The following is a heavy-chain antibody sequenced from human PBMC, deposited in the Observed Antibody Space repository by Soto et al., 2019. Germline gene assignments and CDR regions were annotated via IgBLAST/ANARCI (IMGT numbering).Heavy chain of an antibody. J-gene: IGHJ6*02. CDR1: GFTFTTYA. V-gene: IGHV3-33*01. Sequence: QLQLMESGGNVVQPGRSLRLSCAASGFTFTTYAMHWVRQAPGTGLEWLAIMSHDGNFEYYADSVKGRFTISRDDSKNTIYLQMNSLRGDDSGVYFCARGGAMSAALSFGMDVWGQGTTVSVSS. CDR3: ARGGAMSAALSFGMDV. CDR2: MSHDGNFE. D-gene: IGHD3-16*01.